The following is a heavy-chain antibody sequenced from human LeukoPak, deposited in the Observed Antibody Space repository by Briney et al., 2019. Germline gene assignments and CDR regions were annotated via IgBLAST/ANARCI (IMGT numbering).Heavy chain of an antibody. D-gene: IGHD3-10*01. CDR1: GYSISSAYY. V-gene: IGHV4-38-2*02. Sequence: SETLSLTCTVSGYSISSAYYWGWIRPPPGKGLEWIGCIYYSGSTYYNPSLKSRVAISVDTSKNQFSLKLSSVTAADTAVYYCARHSPYYYGSGRFDYWGQGTLVTVSS. CDR2: IYYSGST. J-gene: IGHJ4*02. CDR3: ARHSPYYYGSGRFDY.